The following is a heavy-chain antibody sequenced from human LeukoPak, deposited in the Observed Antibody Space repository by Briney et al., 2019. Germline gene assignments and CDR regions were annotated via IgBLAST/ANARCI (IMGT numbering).Heavy chain of an antibody. Sequence: SETLSLTCTVSGGSITSDHWNWIRQPPGKGLEWIGSIYYSGNTYYNPSLKSRVTISVDMSKNQFSLRLTSVTAADTAVYYCARKNDFDIWGQGTLVTVSS. CDR3: ARKNDFDI. D-gene: IGHD2/OR15-2a*01. J-gene: IGHJ3*02. CDR2: IYYSGNT. CDR1: GGSITSDH. V-gene: IGHV4-59*01.